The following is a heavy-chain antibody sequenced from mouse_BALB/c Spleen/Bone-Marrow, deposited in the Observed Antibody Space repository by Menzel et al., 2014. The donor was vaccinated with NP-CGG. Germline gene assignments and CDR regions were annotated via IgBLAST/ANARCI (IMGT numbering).Heavy chain of an antibody. CDR2: IDPANDNS. D-gene: IGHD1-1*01. CDR1: GFNIKDTF. V-gene: IGHV14-3*02. J-gene: IGHJ2*01. Sequence: EVKLMESGAELVKPGASVKLSCAASGFNIKDTFIHWVKQRPEQGLEWIGNIDPANDNSKFDPKFQGKATLTADTSSNTAYLQLSSLTSEDTAVYFCARNYVSHYFDYWGQGTTLTVSS. CDR3: ARNYVSHYFDY.